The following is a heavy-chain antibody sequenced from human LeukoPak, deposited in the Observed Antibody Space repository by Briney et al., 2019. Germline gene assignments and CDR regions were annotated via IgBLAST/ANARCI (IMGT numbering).Heavy chain of an antibody. CDR2: MNPNSGNT. Sequence: ASVKVSCKASGGTFSSYASSWVRQAPGQGLDWMGWMNPNSGNTGYAQKFQGRVTMTRNTSISTAYMELSSLRSEDTAVYYCARTYYDILTGYSSRYYYYYMDVWGKGTTVTISS. D-gene: IGHD3-9*01. CDR1: GGTFSSYA. J-gene: IGHJ6*03. CDR3: ARTYYDILTGYSSRYYYYYMDV. V-gene: IGHV1-8*02.